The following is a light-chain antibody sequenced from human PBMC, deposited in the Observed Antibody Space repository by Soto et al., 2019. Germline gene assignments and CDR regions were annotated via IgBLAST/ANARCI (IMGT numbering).Light chain of an antibody. V-gene: IGKV1-27*01. Sequence: DIQLTQSPSSLSASVGDRVTITCRVSQGISSYLAWYQQKPGKAPKLLIYAASTLQSGVPSRFSGSGSGTDFTLTTRSLQTEDVATYYCQRCDNARRITFGQGTRLEIK. CDR2: AAS. J-gene: IGKJ5*01. CDR3: QRCDNARRIT. CDR1: QGISSY.